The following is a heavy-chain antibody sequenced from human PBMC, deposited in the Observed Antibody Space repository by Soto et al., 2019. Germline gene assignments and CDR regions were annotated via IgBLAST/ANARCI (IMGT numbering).Heavy chain of an antibody. V-gene: IGHV3-30*18. CDR1: GLTFSSYG. Sequence: PGGSMRLSCAASGLTFSSYGMHWVRQDPGKGLEWVAVISYDGSNKYYADSVKGRFTISRDNSKNTLYLQMNSLRAEDTAVYYCAKVGHSSSSSFDYWGQGTLVTVSS. CDR3: AKVGHSSSSSFDY. J-gene: IGHJ4*02. CDR2: ISYDGSNK. D-gene: IGHD6-6*01.